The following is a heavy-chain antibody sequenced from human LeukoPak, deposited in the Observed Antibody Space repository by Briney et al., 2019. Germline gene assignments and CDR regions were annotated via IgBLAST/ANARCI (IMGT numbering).Heavy chain of an antibody. CDR1: GFTFSSYS. CDR3: ASRIAVAGSYYFDY. Sequence: GGPLRLSCAASGFTFSSYSVNWVRQAPGKGLEWVSYISSSSSTIYYADSVKGRFTISRDNAKNSLYLQMNSLRAEDTAVYYCASRIAVAGSYYFDYWGQGTLVTVSS. D-gene: IGHD6-19*01. V-gene: IGHV3-48*01. CDR2: ISSSSSTI. J-gene: IGHJ4*02.